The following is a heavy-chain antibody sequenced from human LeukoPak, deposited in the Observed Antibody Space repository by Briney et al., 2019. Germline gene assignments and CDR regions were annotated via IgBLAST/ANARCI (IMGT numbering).Heavy chain of an antibody. D-gene: IGHD3-3*01. CDR2: IYYSGST. CDR1: GGSLSSPNYY. J-gene: IGHJ4*02. V-gene: IGHV4-39*07. Sequence: SETLSLTCTVSGGSLSSPNYYWAWIRQPPGKGLEWIGNIYYSGSTYCNPSLKSRVTISVDTSKNQFSLKLSSVTAADTAVYYCATDPDFWSGYYYFDYWGQGTLVTVSS. CDR3: ATDPDFWSGYYYFDY.